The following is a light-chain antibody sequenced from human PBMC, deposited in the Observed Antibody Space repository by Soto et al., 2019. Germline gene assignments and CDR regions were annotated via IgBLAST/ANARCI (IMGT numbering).Light chain of an antibody. Sequence: EIVMTQSPATLSVSPGERATLSCRASQSVSNNLAWYQQQPGQAPRLLIYGASTRATGFPARFSGSGSGTEFTLTISSLQSEDVATYYCQKYNSAPRTFGQGTKVEIK. V-gene: IGKV3-15*01. CDR1: QSVSNN. J-gene: IGKJ1*01. CDR2: GAS. CDR3: QKYNSAPRT.